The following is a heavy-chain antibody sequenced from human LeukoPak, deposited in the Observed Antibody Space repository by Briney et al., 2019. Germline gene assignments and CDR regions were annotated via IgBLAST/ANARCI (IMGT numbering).Heavy chain of an antibody. V-gene: IGHV1-69*05. CDR3: ARDGLHSSGRYEYYYYYMDV. CDR2: IIPIFGTA. D-gene: IGHD6-19*01. CDR1: GGTFSSYA. Sequence: SVKVSCKASGGTFSSYAISWVRQAPGQGLEWMGGIIPIFGTANYAQKFQGRVTITTDESTSTAYMELSSLRSEDTAVYYCARDGLHSSGRYEYYYYYMDVWGKGTTVTVSS. J-gene: IGHJ6*03.